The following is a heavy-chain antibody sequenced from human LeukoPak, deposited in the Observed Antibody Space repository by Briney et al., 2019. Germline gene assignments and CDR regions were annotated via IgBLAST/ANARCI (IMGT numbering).Heavy chain of an antibody. CDR2: ISGSGGST. CDR3: AKDTSGSYEYYFDY. Sequence: GGSLRLSCAASGFTFSSYAMSWVRQAPGKGLEWVSAISGSGGSTYYADSVKGRFTISRDNSKNTLYLQMNSLRAEDTTVYYCAKDTSGSYEYYFDYWGQGTLVTVSS. J-gene: IGHJ4*02. CDR1: GFTFSSYA. V-gene: IGHV3-23*01. D-gene: IGHD1-26*01.